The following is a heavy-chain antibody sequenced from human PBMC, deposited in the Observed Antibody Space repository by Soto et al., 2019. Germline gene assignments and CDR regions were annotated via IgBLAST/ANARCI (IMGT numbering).Heavy chain of an antibody. Sequence: EVQLVESGGGLVQPGGSLRLSCAASGFTFSRYWMTWVRQAPGKGLEWVANIKQDGSEIYYVDSVKGRFTISRDNAENSLYLQMNSLRAEDTAVYYCARMGSLSRNYDSSGYYFSYGYFDLWGRGTLVTVSS. V-gene: IGHV3-7*01. CDR1: GFTFSRYW. D-gene: IGHD3-22*01. CDR2: IKQDGSEI. J-gene: IGHJ2*01. CDR3: ARMGSLSRNYDSSGYYFSYGYFDL.